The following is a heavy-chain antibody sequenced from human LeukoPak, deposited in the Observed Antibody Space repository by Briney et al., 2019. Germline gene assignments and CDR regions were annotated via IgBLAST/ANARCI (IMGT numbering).Heavy chain of an antibody. Sequence: SETLSLTCTVSGGSISSYYWSWIRQPPGKGLEWIGYIYYSGSTNYNPSLKSRVTMSVDTSKNQFSLKLSSVTAADTAVYYCARDLGPHFLYYYYGMDVWGQGTTVTVSS. D-gene: IGHD3-3*02. CDR2: IYYSGST. CDR1: GGSISSYY. V-gene: IGHV4-59*12. J-gene: IGHJ6*02. CDR3: ARDLGPHFLYYYYGMDV.